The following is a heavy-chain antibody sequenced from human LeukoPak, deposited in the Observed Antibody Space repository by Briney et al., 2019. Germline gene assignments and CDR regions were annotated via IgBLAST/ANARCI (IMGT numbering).Heavy chain of an antibody. Sequence: GGSLRLSCAASGFTFNEAWMSWIRQAPGKGLEWVLYIGSSSTNTNYADSVKGRFTISRDNAKNSLYLQMNSLRAEDTAVYYCARSVEYYFDYWGQGTLVTVSS. CDR1: GFTFNEAW. V-gene: IGHV3-11*03. CDR2: IGSSSTNT. CDR3: ARSVEYYFDY. J-gene: IGHJ4*02. D-gene: IGHD4-23*01.